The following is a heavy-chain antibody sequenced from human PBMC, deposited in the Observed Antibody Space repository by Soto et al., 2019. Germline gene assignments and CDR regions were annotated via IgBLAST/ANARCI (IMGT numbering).Heavy chain of an antibody. CDR3: AKVQWEVFSDSFDY. D-gene: IGHD1-26*01. CDR1: GFTFASYG. Sequence: QVQLVESGGGVVQPGRSLRLSCAASGFTFASYGMHWVRQAPGKGLEWVASISNDGTNKYYADAVKGRFTISRDNSKNTLYLQMNRLRAEDTAVYYCAKVQWEVFSDSFDYWGQGTLVTVSS. V-gene: IGHV3-30*18. J-gene: IGHJ4*02. CDR2: ISNDGTNK.